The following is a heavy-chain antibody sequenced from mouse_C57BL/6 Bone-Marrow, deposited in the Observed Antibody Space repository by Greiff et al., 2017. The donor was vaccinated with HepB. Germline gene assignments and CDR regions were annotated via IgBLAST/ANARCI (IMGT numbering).Heavy chain of an antibody. CDR2: IYPRSGNT. D-gene: IGHD1-1*01. V-gene: IGHV1-81*01. CDR1: GYTFTSYG. Sequence: QVQLQQSGAELARPGASVKLSCKASGYTFTSYGISWVKQRTGQGLEWIGEIYPRSGNTYYNEKFKGKATLTADKSSSTAYMELRSLTSEDSAVYFCARYPHYDGSSYLYYAMDYWGQGTSVTVSS. CDR3: ARYPHYDGSSYLYYAMDY. J-gene: IGHJ4*01.